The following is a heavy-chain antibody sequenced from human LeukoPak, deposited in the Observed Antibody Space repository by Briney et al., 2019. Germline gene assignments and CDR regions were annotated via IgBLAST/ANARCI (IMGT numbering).Heavy chain of an antibody. CDR1: GFTFSDYY. V-gene: IGHV3-11*05. CDR3: ARGLYGGKPLEYFDY. J-gene: IGHJ4*02. Sequence: GGSLRLSCAASGFTFSDYYMSWVRQAPGKGLEWVSFISSSSSYTNYADSVKGRFTISRDNAKKSLYLQMNSLRDEDTAVYYCARGLYGGKPLEYFDYWGQGTLVSVSS. CDR2: ISSSSSYT. D-gene: IGHD4-23*01.